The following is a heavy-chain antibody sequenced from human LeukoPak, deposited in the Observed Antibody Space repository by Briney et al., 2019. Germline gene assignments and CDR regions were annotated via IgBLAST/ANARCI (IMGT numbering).Heavy chain of an antibody. D-gene: IGHD1-26*01. CDR2: IYYSGST. CDR1: GGSISSSGYY. Sequence: SQTLSLTCTVSGGSISSSGYYWGWLRQPPWKGLEWIACIYYSGSTYYNPSLKSRVTISVDTSKNQLSLKLSSLTAADTAVYYCARHEYSGSYYGLSWFDPWGQGTPVTVSS. CDR3: ARHEYSGSYYGLSWFDP. J-gene: IGHJ5*02. V-gene: IGHV4-39*01.